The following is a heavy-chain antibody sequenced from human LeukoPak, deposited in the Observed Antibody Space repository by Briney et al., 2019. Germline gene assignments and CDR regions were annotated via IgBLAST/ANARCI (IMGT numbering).Heavy chain of an antibody. CDR1: GYTFTYYF. J-gene: IGHJ6*02. V-gene: IGHV1-2*02. D-gene: IGHD6-19*01. CDR3: AREGPPSAVAAKGDGMDV. Sequence: GASVKVSCKAFGYTFTYYFIHWVRQAPGQGLEWMGYMNPNSGGRNYAQKFQGRVAMTRDTSINTAYMELSSLRFDVTAVYYCAREGPPSAVAAKGDGMDVWGQGTTVTVSS. CDR2: MNPNSGGR.